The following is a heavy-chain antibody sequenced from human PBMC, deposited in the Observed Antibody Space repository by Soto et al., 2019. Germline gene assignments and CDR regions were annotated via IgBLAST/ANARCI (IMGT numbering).Heavy chain of an antibody. J-gene: IGHJ4*02. CDR2: IFYSGST. CDR1: GGSISSSS. V-gene: IGHV4-59*01. CDR3: ARSDGRY. Sequence: SETLSLTCTVSGGSISSSSWNWIRQAPGKRLEWIGYIFYSGSTNYNPSLKSRVTISVDTSKNQFSLKLSSVTAADTAVYYCARSDGRYWGQGTLVTVSS.